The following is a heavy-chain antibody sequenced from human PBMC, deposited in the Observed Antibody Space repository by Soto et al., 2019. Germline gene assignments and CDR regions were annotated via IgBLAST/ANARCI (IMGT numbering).Heavy chain of an antibody. CDR3: AKGGRQWLVTSDFNY. J-gene: IGHJ4*02. Sequence: VQLVESGGGVAQPGRSLRLSCAASGFTFSDYAMHWVRQAPGKGLELVAVVYHDGRNPHYADSVKDRFTISGDSSKYTVSLAMTRLRAEDTAVYYWAKGGRQWLVTSDFNYWGQGALVTVSS. CDR1: GFTFSDYA. V-gene: IGHV3-30*18. CDR2: VYHDGRNP. D-gene: IGHD6-19*01.